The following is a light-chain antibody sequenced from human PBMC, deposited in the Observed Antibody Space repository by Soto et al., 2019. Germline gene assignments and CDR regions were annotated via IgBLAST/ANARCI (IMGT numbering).Light chain of an antibody. Sequence: EIVLTQSPGTLSLSPGERATLSCRASQSVSSRDLAWYQQKPGQAPRLLIYDTSSRAAGIPDRFSGSGSGTDFTLTISRLEPEDFAVYYCQQYDNSPGYTFGQGTKLEIK. J-gene: IGKJ2*01. CDR1: QSVSSRD. CDR2: DTS. V-gene: IGKV3-20*01. CDR3: QQYDNSPGYT.